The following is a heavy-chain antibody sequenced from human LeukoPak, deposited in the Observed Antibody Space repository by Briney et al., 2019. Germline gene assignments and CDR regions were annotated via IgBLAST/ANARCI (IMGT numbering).Heavy chain of an antibody. CDR1: GFTFSSYW. D-gene: IGHD1-26*01. CDR2: INSDGSST. CDR3: ARVGGGSPYAFDI. Sequence: GGSLRLSCAASGFTFSSYWMHWVRHAPGKGLVWVSRINSDGSSTSYADSVKGRFTISRDNAKNTLYLQMNSLRAEDTAVYYCARVGGGSPYAFDIWGQGTMVTVSS. J-gene: IGHJ3*02. V-gene: IGHV3-74*01.